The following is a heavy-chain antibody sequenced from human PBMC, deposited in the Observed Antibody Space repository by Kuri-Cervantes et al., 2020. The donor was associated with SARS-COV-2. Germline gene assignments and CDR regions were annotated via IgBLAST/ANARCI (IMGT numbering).Heavy chain of an antibody. J-gene: IGHJ4*02. D-gene: IGHD2-2*01. V-gene: IGHV4-38-2*02. CDR2: IYHSGST. Sequence: GSLRLSCTVSGYSISSGYYWGWIRQPPGKGLEWIGSIYHSGSTYYNPSLKSRVTISVDTSKNQFSLKLSSVTAADTAVYYCARELGVPAATYFDYWGQGTQVTVSS. CDR3: ARELGVPAATYFDY. CDR1: GYSISSGYY.